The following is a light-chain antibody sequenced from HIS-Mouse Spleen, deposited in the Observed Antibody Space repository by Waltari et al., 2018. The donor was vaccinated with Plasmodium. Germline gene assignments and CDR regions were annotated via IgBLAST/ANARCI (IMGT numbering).Light chain of an antibody. CDR1: ALPKKY. Sequence: SYELTQPPSVSVSPGQTARITCSGDALPKKYAYWYQQKSGQAPVLGIYEDSKRPSGIPERVSGSSSGTMATWTISGAQVEDEADYYCYSTDSSGNHRVFGGGTKLTVL. CDR2: EDS. V-gene: IGLV3-10*01. CDR3: YSTDSSGNHRV. J-gene: IGLJ3*02.